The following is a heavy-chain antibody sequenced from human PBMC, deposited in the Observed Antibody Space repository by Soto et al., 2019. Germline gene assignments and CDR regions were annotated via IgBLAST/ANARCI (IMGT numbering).Heavy chain of an antibody. J-gene: IGHJ4*02. CDR3: AKVGSSWYDAYLN. Sequence: GGALRLSCAASGFTFSSYAMSWVRPAPGKGLEWVSAISGSGGSTYYADSVKGRFTISRDNSKNTLYLQMNSLRAEDTAVYYCAKVGSSWYDAYLNWGQGTLVTVSS. CDR1: GFTFSSYA. D-gene: IGHD6-13*01. V-gene: IGHV3-23*01. CDR2: ISGSGGST.